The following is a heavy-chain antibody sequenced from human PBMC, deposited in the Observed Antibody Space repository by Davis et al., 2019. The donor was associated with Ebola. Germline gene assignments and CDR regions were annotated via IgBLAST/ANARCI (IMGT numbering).Heavy chain of an antibody. J-gene: IGHJ6*02. V-gene: IGHV4-31*03. CDR3: ARGEMATIYYFYAMDV. CDR1: GGSISSGGYY. D-gene: IGHD5-24*01. CDR2: IYYSGST. Sequence: PSETLSLTCTVSGGSISSGGYYWSWIRQHPGKGLEWIGYIYYSGSTYYNPSLKSRVTISVDTSKNQFSLKLSSVTAADTAVYYCARGEMATIYYFYAMDVWGQGTTVTVSS.